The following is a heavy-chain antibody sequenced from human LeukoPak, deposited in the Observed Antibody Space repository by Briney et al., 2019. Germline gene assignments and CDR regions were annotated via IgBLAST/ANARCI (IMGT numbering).Heavy chain of an antibody. CDR3: ARDLDHSGSYFYFDY. J-gene: IGHJ4*02. V-gene: IGHV4-59*01. D-gene: IGHD3-10*01. Sequence: KPSETLSLTCTVSGGSISSYYWSWIRQPPGKGLEWIGYIYYSGSTNYNPSLKSRVTISVDTSKNQFSLKLSSVTAADTAVYYCARDLDHSGSYFYFDYWGQGTLVTVSS. CDR2: IYYSGST. CDR1: GGSISSYY.